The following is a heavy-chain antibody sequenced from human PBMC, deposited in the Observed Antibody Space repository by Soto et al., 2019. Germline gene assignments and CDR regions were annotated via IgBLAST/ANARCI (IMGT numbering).Heavy chain of an antibody. D-gene: IGHD3-10*01. J-gene: IGHJ6*02. CDR3: ARGTRTNYYYYGMDG. CDR2: IYHSGST. V-gene: IGHV4-4*02. Sequence: XQTRARPCAVACRSISSSNSWSWVRQPPGKGLEWIGEIYHSGSTNYNPSLKSRVTISVDKSKNQFSLKLSSVTAADTAVYYCARGTRTNYYYYGMDGSGQVPTVTVSS. CDR1: CRSISSSNS.